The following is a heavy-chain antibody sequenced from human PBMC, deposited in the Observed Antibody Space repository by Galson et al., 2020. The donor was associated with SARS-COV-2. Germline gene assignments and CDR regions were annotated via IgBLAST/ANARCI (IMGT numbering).Heavy chain of an antibody. CDR3: ARTGYSGYYRMN. D-gene: IGHD3-22*01. J-gene: IGHJ4*02. V-gene: IGHV1-8*01. CDR1: GYNFTSFD. Sequence: ASVKVSCKTSGYNFTSFDMNWVRLAPGQGLEWIGWMNPNSGETNYAPKFQGRVTMTRDTSTNTAYMELSSLTSEDTAVYYCARTGYSGYYRMNWGQGTLVSVSS. CDR2: MNPNSGET.